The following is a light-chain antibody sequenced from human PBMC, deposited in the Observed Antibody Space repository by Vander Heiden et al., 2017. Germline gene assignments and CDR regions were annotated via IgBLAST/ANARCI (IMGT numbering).Light chain of an antibody. CDR3: RSSDDSCNYPYV. CDR1: AVPKHY. J-gene: IGLJ1*01. Sequence: SYELTQPPSVSVAPGPTARVTRSGDAVPKHYAYWYQQRPGQAPVLVISKDSERPSGIPERFSCSISGTTGTLTISGVQAEDDTDYFCRSSDDSCNYPYVFGTGTRVTVL. V-gene: IGLV3-25*03. CDR2: KDS.